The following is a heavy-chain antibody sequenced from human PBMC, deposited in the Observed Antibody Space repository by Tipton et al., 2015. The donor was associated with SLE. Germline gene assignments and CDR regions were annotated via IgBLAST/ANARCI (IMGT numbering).Heavy chain of an antibody. CDR2: INQDGNEK. CDR3: ANDRNGDGAYFDY. J-gene: IGHJ4*02. CDR1: GFTFSSYW. Sequence: GSLRLSCTASGFTFSSYWLNWVRQAPGKGLEWVANINQDGNEKYYVDSVRGRFTLSRDNAKDSLYLQMNSLRAEDTAVYYCANDRNGDGAYFDYWGQGTLVTVSS. D-gene: IGHD7-27*01. V-gene: IGHV3-7*01.